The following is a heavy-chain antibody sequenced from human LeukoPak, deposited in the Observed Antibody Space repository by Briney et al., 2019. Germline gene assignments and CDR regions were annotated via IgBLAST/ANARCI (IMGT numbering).Heavy chain of an antibody. D-gene: IGHD1-26*01. CDR2: ISGGASSDI. J-gene: IGHJ3*02. CDR3: TTDGVGVVPGDVFDI. V-gene: IGHV3-21*06. Sequence: GGSLRLSCAASGFTFTGHSMNWVRQAPGKGLEWVSFISGGASSDIYYADSVKGRFTISRDNAKNSLYLQMNSLRAEDTAVYYCTTDGVGVVPGDVFDIWGQGTMVTVSS. CDR1: GFTFTGHS.